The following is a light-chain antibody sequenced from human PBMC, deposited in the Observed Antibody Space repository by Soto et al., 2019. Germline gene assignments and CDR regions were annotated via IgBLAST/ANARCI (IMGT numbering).Light chain of an antibody. J-gene: IGKJ5*01. CDR3: QKYDSSHIN. CDR2: GAS. CDR1: QSVSSSY. Sequence: DIVLXQSPGTRSFSAGETPTVSCKSSQSVSSSYLAWYQQKPGQAPSLLIYGASRRATGIPARFSGSGSGTDFTLTIRRLEPEDFAAYYCQKYDSSHINVGQGPRLALK. V-gene: IGKV3-20*01.